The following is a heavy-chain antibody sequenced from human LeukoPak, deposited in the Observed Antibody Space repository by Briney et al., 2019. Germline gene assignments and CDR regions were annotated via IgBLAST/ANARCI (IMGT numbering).Heavy chain of an antibody. CDR2: ISSAGTT. D-gene: IGHD6-13*01. CDR1: GFTVSSSY. CDR3: ARDLEAANTYYFDY. V-gene: IGHV3-66*01. Sequence: GGSLRLSCAASGFTVSSSYMSWVRQAPGKGLEWVSIISSAGTTYYADSVKGRFTISRDNSKNTVYLQVNSLRDEDTAVYYCARDLEAANTYYFDYWGQGALVTVSS. J-gene: IGHJ4*02.